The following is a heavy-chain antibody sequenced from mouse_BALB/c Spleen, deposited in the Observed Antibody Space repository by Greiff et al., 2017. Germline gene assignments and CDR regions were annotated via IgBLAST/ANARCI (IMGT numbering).Heavy chain of an antibody. J-gene: IGHJ2*01. CDR2: INPSNGGT. V-gene: IGHV1S81*02. CDR1: GYTFTSYY. CDR3: TRGLITTVVSPFDY. D-gene: IGHD1-1*01. Sequence: QVQLQQSGAELVKPGASVKLSCKASGYTFTSYYMYWVKQRPGQGLEWIGEINPSNGGTNFNEKFKSKATLTVDKSSSTAYMQLSSLTSEDSAFYYCTRGLITTVVSPFDYWGQGTTLTVSS.